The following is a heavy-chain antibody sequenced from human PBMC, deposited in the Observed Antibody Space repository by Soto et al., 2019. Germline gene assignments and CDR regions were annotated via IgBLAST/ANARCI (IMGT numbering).Heavy chain of an antibody. D-gene: IGHD1-26*01. J-gene: IGHJ1*01. CDR1: GYADTGFC. Sequence: ASAKSSGRVSGYADTGFCIRLPRQAPGQRLEWMGSINTGNGNTGFLQKFQGRVTFTRDTSANTAYMELSSLISEDTAVYYCALQKYYDHRHLHW. V-gene: IGHV1-3*04. CDR3: ALQKYYDHRHLH. CDR2: INTGNGNT.